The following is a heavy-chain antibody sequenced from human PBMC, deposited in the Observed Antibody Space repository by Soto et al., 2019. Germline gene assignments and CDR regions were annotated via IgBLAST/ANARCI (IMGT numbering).Heavy chain of an antibody. CDR1: GFTFDDYA. CDR3: ARDPPLSMIVVVGVDDF. D-gene: IGHD3-22*01. Sequence: PGGSLRLSCAASGFTFDDYAMHWVRQAPGKGLEWVSSISSRSTFINYAVSVKGRFTISRDNDKGLVYLQMNSLRAEDTAVYYCARDPPLSMIVVVGVDDFWGQGTLVTVSS. J-gene: IGHJ4*02. V-gene: IGHV3-21*06. CDR2: ISSRSTFI.